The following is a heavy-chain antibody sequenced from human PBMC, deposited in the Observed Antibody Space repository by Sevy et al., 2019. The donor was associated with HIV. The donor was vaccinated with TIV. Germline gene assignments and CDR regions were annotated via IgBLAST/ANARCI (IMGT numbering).Heavy chain of an antibody. D-gene: IGHD3-22*01. CDR1: GGSISSYY. CDR2: IYYSGST. V-gene: IGHV4-59*01. CDR3: SRTYYYDRSGYYRNWDWYFHL. J-gene: IGHJ2*01. Sequence: SETLSLTCTVSGGSISSYYWSWIRQPPGKGLEWIGYIYYSGSTNYNPSLKSRVTISVDTSKNQCSLKLSSVTAADTDVYYCSRTYYYDRSGYYRNWDWYFHLWGRRLLVTVSS.